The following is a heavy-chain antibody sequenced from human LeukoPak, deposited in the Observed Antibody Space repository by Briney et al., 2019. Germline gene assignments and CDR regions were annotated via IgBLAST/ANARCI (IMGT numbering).Heavy chain of an antibody. V-gene: IGHV4-34*01. CDR2: INHSGST. J-gene: IGHJ4*02. D-gene: IGHD2-15*01. CDR3: ARGGIAAPNFDY. CDR1: GGSFSGYY. Sequence: SETLSLTCAVYGGSFSGYYWSWIRQPPGKGLEWIGEINHSGSTNYNPSLKSRVTISVDTSKDQFSLKLSSVTAADTAVYYCARGGIAAPNFDYWGQGTLVTVSS.